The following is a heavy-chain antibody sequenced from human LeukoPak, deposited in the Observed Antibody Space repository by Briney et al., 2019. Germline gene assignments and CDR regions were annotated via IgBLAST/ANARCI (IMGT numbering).Heavy chain of an antibody. Sequence: PGGSLRLSCAASRFTFSTYNMNWVRQAPGKGLEWVSTISGSSTYIYYADSVKGRFSISRDNAKNSLYLQMDSLRADDTAVYYCARGGPRDGYNSALDYWGQGTLVTVSS. D-gene: IGHD5-24*01. V-gene: IGHV3-21*01. J-gene: IGHJ4*02. CDR2: ISGSSTYI. CDR1: RFTFSTYN. CDR3: ARGGPRDGYNSALDY.